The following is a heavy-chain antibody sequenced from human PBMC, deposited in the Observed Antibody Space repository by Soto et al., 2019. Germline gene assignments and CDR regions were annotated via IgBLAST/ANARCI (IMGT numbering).Heavy chain of an antibody. CDR2: IKSKTDGGTA. V-gene: IGHV3-15*01. D-gene: IGHD3-9*01. CDR1: GFNLSHPW. J-gene: IGHJ4*02. CDR3: TTGIYYDILTGYHNVAY. Sequence: GGSLRLSCVASGFNLSHPWITWVRQAAGKGLEWVGRIKSKTDGGTADYAAPVKGRATISRDDSKNTVYLQMNSLKTEDTAVYYCTTGIYYDILTGYHNVAYWGQGALVTVSS.